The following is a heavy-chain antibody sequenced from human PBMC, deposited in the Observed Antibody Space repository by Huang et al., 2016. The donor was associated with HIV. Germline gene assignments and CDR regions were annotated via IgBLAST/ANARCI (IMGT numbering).Heavy chain of an antibody. Sequence: QLQLQESGPGQVKPSETLSLTCTVSGDFISSTNYYWGWIRQSPGKGLEWVGSGYQSGSTNYNPALKSRVTLAVDTSRNQCSLRLNSVTAADTAVYYCASQHIGAAATWFWGRGTQVAVSS. D-gene: IGHD6-13*01. CDR3: ASQHIGAAATWF. CDR2: GYQSGST. J-gene: IGHJ4*02. CDR1: GDFISSTNYY. V-gene: IGHV4-39*01.